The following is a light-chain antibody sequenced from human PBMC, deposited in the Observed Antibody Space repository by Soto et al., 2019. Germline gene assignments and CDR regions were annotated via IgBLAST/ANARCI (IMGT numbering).Light chain of an antibody. Sequence: QSALTQPASVPGSPGQSITISCTGTSSDIGAFTFVSWYQQHPGKVPKLMIFDVNRRPSGVSDRFSGSKSGNTASLTISGLQAEDEGDYYCSSYTTSSTHVFGSGTKVTVL. CDR1: SSDIGAFTF. V-gene: IGLV2-14*03. CDR2: DVN. J-gene: IGLJ1*01. CDR3: SSYTTSSTHV.